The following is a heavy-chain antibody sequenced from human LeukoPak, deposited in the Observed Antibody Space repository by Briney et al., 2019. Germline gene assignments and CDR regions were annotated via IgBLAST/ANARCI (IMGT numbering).Heavy chain of an antibody. Sequence: GGSLRLSCAASGFIFDDYAMHWVRQAPGKGLVWVSRINSDGSSTSYADSVKGRFTISRDNAKNTLYLQMNSLRAEDTAVYYCARDMTTVGYWGQGTLVTVSS. CDR2: INSDGSST. CDR1: GFIFDDYA. J-gene: IGHJ4*02. D-gene: IGHD4-17*01. V-gene: IGHV3-74*01. CDR3: ARDMTTVGY.